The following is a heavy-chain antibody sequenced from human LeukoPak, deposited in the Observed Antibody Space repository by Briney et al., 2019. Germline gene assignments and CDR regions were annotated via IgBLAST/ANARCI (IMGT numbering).Heavy chain of an antibody. CDR2: ALTTGSV. Sequence: SETLSLTCTVSGGSFNSYPWGWIRQSAGKGLEWIARALTTGSVHYNPSLKSRVTMSVDTSKRQFSLSLTSVTAADTAVYYCGRSMFRGVHSWFDPWGQGTLVTVSS. CDR1: GGSFNSYP. V-gene: IGHV4-4*07. CDR3: GRSMFRGVHSWFDP. D-gene: IGHD3-10*01. J-gene: IGHJ5*02.